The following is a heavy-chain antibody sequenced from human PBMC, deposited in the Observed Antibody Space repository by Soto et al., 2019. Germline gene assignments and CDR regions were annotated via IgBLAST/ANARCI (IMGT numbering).Heavy chain of an antibody. J-gene: IGHJ1*01. V-gene: IGHV3-74*01. CDR1: GFTFSSYW. Sequence: EVQLVESGGGLVQPGGSLRLSCVASGFTFSSYWMHWVRQAPGKGLVWVSSISNDGSSTSYADPVKGRFTISRDNAKNTVDLQMNSLRAEDTAVYYCARLPNKSPQNWGQGTPVILSP. CDR2: ISNDGSST. CDR3: ARLPNKSPQN.